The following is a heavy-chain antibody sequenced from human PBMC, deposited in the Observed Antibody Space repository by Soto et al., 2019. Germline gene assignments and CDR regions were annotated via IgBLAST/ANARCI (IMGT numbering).Heavy chain of an antibody. CDR1: GDTFTSYY. D-gene: IGHD2-15*01. J-gene: IGHJ4*02. V-gene: IGHV1-46*01. CDR3: ARVYCSGGGCYGIDY. Sequence: QVQLVQSGAEVKKPGASVKISCKASGDTFTSYYMHWVRQAPGQGLEWMGIINPSGDTSYAQKFQGSVTMTRDNSTSKAYMELSSRRAEDAAVYYCARVYCSGGGCYGIDYWGQGTLVTVSS. CDR2: INPSGDT.